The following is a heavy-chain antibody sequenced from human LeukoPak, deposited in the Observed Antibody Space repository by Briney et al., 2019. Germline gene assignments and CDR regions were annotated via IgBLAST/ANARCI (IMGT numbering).Heavy chain of an antibody. J-gene: IGHJ4*02. D-gene: IGHD3-16*01. V-gene: IGHV3-48*01. CDR2: INVVNGAI. CDR3: ARDRTVWGVQPFDY. CDR1: GFTLRYYQ. Sequence: LPGGSLRLSCATSGFTLRYYQMNWVRQAPGKGLEWVSYINVVNGAIYYADSVKGRFTISGDIATNSVYLQMNSLRAEDTALYYCARDRTVWGVQPFDYWGQGTLVTVSS.